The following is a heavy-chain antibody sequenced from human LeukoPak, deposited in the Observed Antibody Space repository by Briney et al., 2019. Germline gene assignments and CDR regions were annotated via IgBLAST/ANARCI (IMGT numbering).Heavy chain of an antibody. Sequence: GGSLRLSCAASGFTFSSYAMHWVRQAPGKGLEWVAVISYDGSNKYYADSVKGRFTISRDNSKNTLYLQMNSLRAEDTALYHCARGTYYYGSGSYLQGAFDIWGQGTMVTVSS. CDR3: ARGTYYYGSGSYLQGAFDI. CDR2: ISYDGSNK. J-gene: IGHJ3*02. CDR1: GFTFSSYA. V-gene: IGHV3-30-3*01. D-gene: IGHD3-10*01.